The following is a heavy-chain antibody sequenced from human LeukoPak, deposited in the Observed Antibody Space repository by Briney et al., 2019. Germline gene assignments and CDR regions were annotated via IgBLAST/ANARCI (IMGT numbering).Heavy chain of an antibody. CDR3: AKGSGWDNYNWFDP. CDR1: GFTVSSNY. D-gene: IGHD6-19*01. J-gene: IGHJ5*02. Sequence: TGGSLRLSCAASGFTVSSNYMSWVRQAPGKGLEWVSGMSGSGGSAYYADSVKGRFTISRDNSKNTLYLQMNSLRVDDTAVYYCAKGSGWDNYNWFDPWGQGTLVTVSS. CDR2: MSGSGGSA. V-gene: IGHV3-23*01.